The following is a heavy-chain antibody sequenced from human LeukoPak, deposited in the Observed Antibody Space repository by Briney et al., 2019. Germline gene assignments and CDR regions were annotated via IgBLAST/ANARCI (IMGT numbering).Heavy chain of an antibody. D-gene: IGHD3-22*01. CDR1: GYSFTSYW. CDR2: IYPGDSYT. Sequence: GESLKISCKGSGYSFTSYWIGWVRQMPGKGLEWMGIIYPGDSYTNYSPSFQGHVTISADKSISTAYLQWSSLKASDTATYYCARQDSSGYYSPFDYWGQGTLVTVSS. CDR3: ARQDSSGYYSPFDY. V-gene: IGHV5-51*01. J-gene: IGHJ4*02.